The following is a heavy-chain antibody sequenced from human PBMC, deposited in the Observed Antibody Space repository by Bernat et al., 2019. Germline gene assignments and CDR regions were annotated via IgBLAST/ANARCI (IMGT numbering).Heavy chain of an antibody. CDR1: GGSFSGYY. D-gene: IGHD3-10*01. J-gene: IGHJ4*02. Sequence: QVQLQQWGAGLLTPSETLSLTCAVYGGSFSGYYWSWIRQPPGKGLEWIGEINHSGSTNYNPSLKSRVTISVDTSKNQFSLKLSSVTAADTAVYYCARAKGLLWFRELLPNYFDYWGQGTLVTVSS. CDR3: ARAKGLLWFRELLPNYFDY. V-gene: IGHV4-34*01. CDR2: INHSGST.